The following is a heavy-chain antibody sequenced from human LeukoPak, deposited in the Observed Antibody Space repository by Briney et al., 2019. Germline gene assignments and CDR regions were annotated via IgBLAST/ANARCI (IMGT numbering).Heavy chain of an antibody. D-gene: IGHD3-22*01. CDR3: AFAMIDDWVYDY. V-gene: IGHV3-21*01. CDR2: ISSSSSYI. J-gene: IGHJ4*02. Sequence: GGSLRLSCAASGFTFSSYSMNWVRQAPGRGLEWVSSISSSSSYIYYADSVKGRFTISRDNAKNSLYLQMNSLRAEDTAVYYCAFAMIDDWVYDYWGQGTLVTVSS. CDR1: GFTFSSYS.